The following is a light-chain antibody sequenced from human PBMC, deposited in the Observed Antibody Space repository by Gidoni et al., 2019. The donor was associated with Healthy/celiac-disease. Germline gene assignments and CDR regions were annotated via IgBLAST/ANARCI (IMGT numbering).Light chain of an antibody. CDR2: TAS. J-gene: IGKJ2*02. Sequence: DIQMTPSPSTLSASVGDRVTIPCRASQSISSWLAWYQQKAGKAPKLLIYTASSLESGVPSRFSGSGSGTEFTLTISSLQPDDFATYYCQQYNSYCTFGQGTKLEIK. CDR3: QQYNSYCT. CDR1: QSISSW. V-gene: IGKV1-5*03.